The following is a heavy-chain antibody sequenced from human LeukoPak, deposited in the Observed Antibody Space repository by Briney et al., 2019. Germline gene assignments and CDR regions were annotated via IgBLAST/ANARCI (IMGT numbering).Heavy chain of an antibody. CDR1: GGSFSGYY. Sequence: SETLSLTCAVYGGSFSGYYWSWIRQPPGKGLEWIGSIYYSWDTYYNPSLKSRVTISVDTSKNQFSLKLSSVTAADTAVYYCATTSYYYDSPDYWGQGTLVTVSS. D-gene: IGHD3-22*01. J-gene: IGHJ4*02. CDR3: ATTSYYYDSPDY. CDR2: IYYSWDT. V-gene: IGHV4-34*01.